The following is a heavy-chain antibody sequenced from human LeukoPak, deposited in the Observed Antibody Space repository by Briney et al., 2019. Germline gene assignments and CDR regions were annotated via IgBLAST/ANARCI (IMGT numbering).Heavy chain of an antibody. D-gene: IGHD1-26*01. Sequence: GRSLRLSCATSGFTFEKYGIHWVRQAPGKGLEWVAVIWHDGSRTHYADSLKGRFSISRDNPKDTAFLQMNSLTAEDTATYYCAGAISKGAGIDSWGQGTQVTVST. J-gene: IGHJ4*02. CDR3: AGAISKGAGIDS. CDR2: IWHDGSRT. V-gene: IGHV3-33*03. CDR1: GFTFEKYG.